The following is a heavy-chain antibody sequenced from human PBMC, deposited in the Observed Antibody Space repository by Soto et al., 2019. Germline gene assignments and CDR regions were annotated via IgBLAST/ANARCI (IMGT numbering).Heavy chain of an antibody. Sequence: QVQLVESGGGVAQPGRSLRLSCAASGFTFSNYGMHWVRQAPGKGLEWLAVILNDGGDQNYGDSVKGRFTISRDNSKNTLYLPINSLRVEDTAVYYCARDDDRPDNGLDMWGQGTMVTVSS. CDR1: GFTFSNYG. CDR3: ARDDDRPDNGLDM. CDR2: ILNDGGDQ. D-gene: IGHD2-8*01. V-gene: IGHV3-30*19. J-gene: IGHJ3*02.